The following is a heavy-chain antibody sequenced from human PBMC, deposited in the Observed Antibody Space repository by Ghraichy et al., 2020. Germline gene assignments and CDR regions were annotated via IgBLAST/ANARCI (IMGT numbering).Heavy chain of an antibody. J-gene: IGHJ3*02. CDR1: GGSISTYY. CDR3: ARGGRLRFGESYDAFDI. D-gene: IGHD3-10*01. Sequence: SETLSLTCTVSGGSISTYYWSWIRQPPGKGLEWIGYIHYSGSTNYNPSLKSRVTISVDTSKNQFSLKLRSVTAADTAVYYCARGGRLRFGESYDAFDIWGQGTLVTVSS. CDR2: IHYSGST. V-gene: IGHV4-59*01.